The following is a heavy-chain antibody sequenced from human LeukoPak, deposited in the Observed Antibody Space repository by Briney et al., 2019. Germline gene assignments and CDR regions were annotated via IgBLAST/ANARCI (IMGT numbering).Heavy chain of an antibody. CDR2: ISAYNGNT. Sequence: ASVKVSCKASGYTFTSYGISWVRQAPGQGLEWMGWISAYNGNTNYAQKLQGRVTMTTDTSTSTAYMELSRLRSDDTAVYYCASLVRSMYSSGWYFDYWGQGTLVTVSS. D-gene: IGHD6-19*01. CDR3: ASLVRSMYSSGWYFDY. J-gene: IGHJ4*02. V-gene: IGHV1-18*01. CDR1: GYTFTSYG.